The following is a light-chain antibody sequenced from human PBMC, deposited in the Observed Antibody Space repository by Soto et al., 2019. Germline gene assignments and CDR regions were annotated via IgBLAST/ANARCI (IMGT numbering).Light chain of an antibody. CDR2: EVS. V-gene: IGLV2-14*01. CDR1: SSDVGGYNY. CDR3: SSYTSSSFCV. J-gene: IGLJ1*01. Sequence: QSALTQPASVSGSPGQSITISCTGTSSDVGGYNYVSWYQQHPGKAPKLMIYEVSNRPSGVSNRFSGSKSGNTASLTISGLQAEDEADYYCSSYTSSSFCVFGTGTKVTVL.